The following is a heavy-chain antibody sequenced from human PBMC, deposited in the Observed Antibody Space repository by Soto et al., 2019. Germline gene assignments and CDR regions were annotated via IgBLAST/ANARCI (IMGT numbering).Heavy chain of an antibody. Sequence: TGGSLRLSCAASGFTFSDHYMDWVRQAPGKGLEWVGRTRNKANSYTTEYAASVKGRFTISRDDSKNSLYLQMNSLKTEDTAVYYCARTPGKGGYYYYGMDVWGQGTTVTVSS. V-gene: IGHV3-72*01. J-gene: IGHJ6*02. CDR1: GFTFSDHY. CDR2: TRNKANSYTT. CDR3: ARTPGKGGYYYYGMDV.